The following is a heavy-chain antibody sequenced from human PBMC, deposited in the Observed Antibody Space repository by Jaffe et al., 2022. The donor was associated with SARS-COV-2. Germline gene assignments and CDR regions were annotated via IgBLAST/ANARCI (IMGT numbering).Heavy chain of an antibody. CDR1: GGTFSSYT. CDR3: ARDVGLYYYDSSNRGAFDI. Sequence: QVQLVQSGAEVKKPGSSVKVSCKASGGTFSSYTISWVRQAPGQGLEWMGRIIPILGIANYAQKFQGRVTITADKSTSTAYMELSSLRSEDTAVYYCARDVGLYYYDSSNRGAFDIWGQGTMVTVSS. D-gene: IGHD3-22*01. V-gene: IGHV1-69*08. CDR2: IIPILGIA. J-gene: IGHJ3*02.